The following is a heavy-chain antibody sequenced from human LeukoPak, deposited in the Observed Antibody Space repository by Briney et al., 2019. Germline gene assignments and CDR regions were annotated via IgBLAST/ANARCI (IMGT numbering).Heavy chain of an antibody. V-gene: IGHV4-39*07. CDR1: GGSISSNNYY. Sequence: SETLSLTCTVSGGSISSNNYYWGWIRQPPGKGLEWIGNVYYSGSTYYNPSLKSRVTISVDTSKNQFSLKLSSVTAADTAVYYCARGVVIAPQTFDYWGQGTLVTVSS. CDR3: ARGVVIAPQTFDY. D-gene: IGHD2-21*01. CDR2: VYYSGST. J-gene: IGHJ4*02.